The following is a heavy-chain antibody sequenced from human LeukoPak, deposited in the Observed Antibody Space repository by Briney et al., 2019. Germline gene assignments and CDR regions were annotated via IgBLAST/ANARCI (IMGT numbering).Heavy chain of an antibody. CDR3: ARHNHDWGWDF. J-gene: IGHJ4*02. V-gene: IGHV3-33*01. CDR1: GFIFSYYG. Sequence: GGSLRLSCAASGFIFSYYGMHWVRQAPGKGLEWLAVIWPDGTIQYYADPVKGRFTISRDNSKNTLYLQLTDLRADDSAVYYCARHNHDWGWDFWGQGAQVTVSS. D-gene: IGHD2-8*02. CDR2: IWPDGTIQ.